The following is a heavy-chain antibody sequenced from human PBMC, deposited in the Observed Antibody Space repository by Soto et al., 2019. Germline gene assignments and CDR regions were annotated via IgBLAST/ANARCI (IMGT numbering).Heavy chain of an antibody. V-gene: IGHV1-2*04. CDR2: INPNSGDT. CDR1: GYTFTGYF. D-gene: IGHD3-9*01. CDR3: ATSMIFSMPSSFDF. Sequence: ASVKVSCTASGYTFTGYFIHWVRQAPGQGLEWMGWINPNSGDTNYAQKFQDWVTMTGDTSISTAYMELSRLKSDDTAVYYCATSMIFSMPSSFDFWGQGTMVTVSS. J-gene: IGHJ3*01.